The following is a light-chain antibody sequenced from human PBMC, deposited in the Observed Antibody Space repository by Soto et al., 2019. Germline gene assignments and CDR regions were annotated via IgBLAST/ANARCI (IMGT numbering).Light chain of an antibody. Sequence: DIQMTQSPPSLSASVGDRVTISCRASQSISSYLHWYKQKPGKAPKLLSYAASSLQSGVPSRFSGSGSGTDFTLTISSLKPEYFATYYCQQSYNTPWTFGQGTKVYIK. CDR3: QQSYNTPWT. V-gene: IGKV1-39*01. CDR2: AAS. J-gene: IGKJ1*01. CDR1: QSISSY.